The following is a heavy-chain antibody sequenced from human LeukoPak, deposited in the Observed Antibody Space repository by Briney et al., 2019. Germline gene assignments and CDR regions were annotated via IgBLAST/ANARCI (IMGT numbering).Heavy chain of an antibody. CDR1: GGSISSYY. D-gene: IGHD6-13*01. J-gene: IGHJ6*03. V-gene: IGHV4-4*07. CDR2: IYTSGST. CDR3: ARVGSAAAGLSYYYYMDV. Sequence: KTSETLSLTCTVSGGSISSYYWSWIRQPAGKGREWIGRIYTSGSTNYNPSLKSRVTMSVDTSKNQFSLKLSSVTAADTAVYYCARVGSAAAGLSYYYYMDVWGKGTTVTVSS.